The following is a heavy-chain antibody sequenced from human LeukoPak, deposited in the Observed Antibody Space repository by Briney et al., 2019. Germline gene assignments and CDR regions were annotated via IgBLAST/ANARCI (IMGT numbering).Heavy chain of an antibody. D-gene: IGHD5-18*01. CDR1: GGSISSYY. CDR3: ARVGWEVSYGRFYYYYYYMDV. Sequence: PSETLSLTCTVSGGSISSYYWSWIRQPPGKGLEWIGYIYYSGSTNYNPSLKSRVTISVDTSKNQFSLKLSSVTAADTAVYYCARVGWEVSYGRFYYYYYYMDVWGKGTTVTVSS. V-gene: IGHV4-59*01. J-gene: IGHJ6*03. CDR2: IYYSGST.